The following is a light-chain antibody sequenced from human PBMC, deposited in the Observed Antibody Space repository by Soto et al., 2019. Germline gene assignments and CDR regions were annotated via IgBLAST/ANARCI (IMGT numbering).Light chain of an antibody. CDR3: KHYGSLLLT. V-gene: IGKV3-15*01. J-gene: IGKJ5*01. CDR1: QSVSSN. CDR2: GAS. Sequence: IGMTQSPAALSVSPGERATLSCRASQSVSSNLAWYQQKPGQAPRLLIYGASTRATGVPARFGGNGSGTDFTLTISRLEPEDFAVYYCKHYGSLLLTFGQGTRLEIK.